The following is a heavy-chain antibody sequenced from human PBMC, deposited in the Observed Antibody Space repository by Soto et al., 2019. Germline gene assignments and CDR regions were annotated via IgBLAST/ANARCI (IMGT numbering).Heavy chain of an antibody. Sequence: QVQLVQSGAEVKKPGSSVKVSCKASGGTFSSYAISWVRQAPGQGLEWMGGIIPIFGTANYAQKFQGRVTITADDSTSTAYMELSSLRSEDTAVYYCARVAYRVNDYDSSGLLWWFDPWGQGTLVTVSS. D-gene: IGHD3-22*01. CDR1: GGTFSSYA. J-gene: IGHJ5*02. CDR2: IIPIFGTA. CDR3: ARVAYRVNDYDSSGLLWWFDP. V-gene: IGHV1-69*01.